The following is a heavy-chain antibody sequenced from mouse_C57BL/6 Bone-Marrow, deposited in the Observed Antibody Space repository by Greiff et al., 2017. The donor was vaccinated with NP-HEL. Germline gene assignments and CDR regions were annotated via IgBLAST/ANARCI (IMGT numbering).Heavy chain of an antibody. CDR1: GFSLSTSGMG. V-gene: IGHV8-12*01. CDR2: IYWDDDK. Sequence: QVQLKESGPGLLQSSQTLSLTWSFSGFSLSTSGMGVSWIRQPSGKGLEWLAHIYWDDDKRDNPSMKSRLTISKDTSRNQVFLTFTSVDTADTATYYCARRSTAWFAYWGQGTLVTVSA. J-gene: IGHJ3*01. D-gene: IGHD4-1*02. CDR3: ARRSTAWFAY.